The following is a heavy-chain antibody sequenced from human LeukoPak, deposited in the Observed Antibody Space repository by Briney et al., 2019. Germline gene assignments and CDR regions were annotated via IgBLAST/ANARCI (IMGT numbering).Heavy chain of an antibody. V-gene: IGHV3-48*03. J-gene: IGHJ4*02. Sequence: GGSLRLSCAASAFTFSSYEMNWVRQAPGKGLEWVSYISSSGSTIYYADSVKGRFTISRDNAKNTLYLQMNSLRAEDTAVYYCARLDILTGNYYYFNFWGQGTLVTVSS. CDR2: ISSSGSTI. CDR3: ARLDILTGNYYYFNF. CDR1: AFTFSSYE. D-gene: IGHD3-9*01.